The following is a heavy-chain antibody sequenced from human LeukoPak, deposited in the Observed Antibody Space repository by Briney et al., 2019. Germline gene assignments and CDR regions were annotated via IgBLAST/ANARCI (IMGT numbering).Heavy chain of an antibody. CDR2: INTDGSIT. Sequence: GGSLRLSCAASGFTFSDYWIHWVRQAPGKGLVWVSRINTDGSITNYADSVKGRFSISRDNAKNTLYLQMNSLRAEDTAVYYCARAFSVGDYFDYWGQGTLVTVSS. CDR3: ARAFSVGDYFDY. D-gene: IGHD2/OR15-2a*01. CDR1: GFTFSDYW. J-gene: IGHJ4*02. V-gene: IGHV3-74*01.